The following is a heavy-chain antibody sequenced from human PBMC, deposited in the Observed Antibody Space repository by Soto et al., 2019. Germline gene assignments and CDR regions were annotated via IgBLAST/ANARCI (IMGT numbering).Heavy chain of an antibody. Sequence: PSETLSLTCAVSSGSISSSNWWSWVRQPPGKGLEWIGEIYHSGSTNYNPSLKSRVTISVDKSKNQFSLKLSSVTAADTAVYYCARGFYRGGPDAFDIWGQGTMVTVSS. CDR1: SGSISSSNW. D-gene: IGHD2-15*01. CDR2: IYHSGST. J-gene: IGHJ3*02. CDR3: ARGFYRGGPDAFDI. V-gene: IGHV4-4*02.